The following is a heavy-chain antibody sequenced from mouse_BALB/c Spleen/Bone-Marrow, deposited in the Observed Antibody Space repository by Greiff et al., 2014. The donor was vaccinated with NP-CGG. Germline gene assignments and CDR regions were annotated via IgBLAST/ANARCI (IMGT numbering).Heavy chain of an antibody. V-gene: IGHV1-67*01. D-gene: IGHD3-3*01. Sequence: QVLLQQSGPELARPGESVKISCKGSGYTFTDYAMHWVKQSHAKSLEWFGVITTYSANAKYNQKFKGKYTMTIDKASSTAYLELARLTSDDTDNYYCARGGTGSFPYWGQGTLVTVSA. CDR2: ITTYSANA. CDR3: ARGGTGSFPY. CDR1: GYTFTDYA. J-gene: IGHJ3*01.